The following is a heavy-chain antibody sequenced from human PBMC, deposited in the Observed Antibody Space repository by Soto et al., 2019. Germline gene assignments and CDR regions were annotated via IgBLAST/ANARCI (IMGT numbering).Heavy chain of an antibody. V-gene: IGHV4-4*07. CDR3: ARAVRYYDWPLDN. CDR1: GDSIKNYY. Sequence: QVQLQESGPGLVKPSETLSLTCTVSGDSIKNYYWTWIRQSAGKGLEWIGRIHSTGITSYHPSLKSRVTVSIDTSKNQFSLTLRSVSAADTALYYCARAVRYYDWPLDNWGQGTLVTVSS. CDR2: IHSTGIT. J-gene: IGHJ4*02. D-gene: IGHD3-9*01.